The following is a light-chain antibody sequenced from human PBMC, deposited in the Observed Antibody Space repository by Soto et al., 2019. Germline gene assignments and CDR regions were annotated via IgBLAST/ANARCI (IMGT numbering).Light chain of an antibody. CDR1: SSDVGSYNL. J-gene: IGLJ1*01. Sequence: QSALTQPASVSGSPGQSITSSCTGTSSDVGSYNLVSWYQQHPGKAPKLMIYEVSKRPSGVSNRFSGSKSGNTASLTISGLQAEDEADYYCCSYASSSTFLYVFGTGTKVTVL. CDR3: CSYASSSTFLYV. CDR2: EVS. V-gene: IGLV2-23*02.